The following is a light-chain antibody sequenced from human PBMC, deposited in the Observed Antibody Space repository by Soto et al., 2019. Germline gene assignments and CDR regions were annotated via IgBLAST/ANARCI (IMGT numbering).Light chain of an antibody. CDR1: QSVSSN. CDR3: QQYDNWPLT. J-gene: IGKJ4*01. Sequence: EIVMTQSPATLSVSPGERATLSCRASQSVSSNLACYQQKPGQAPRFLIYAASTRATGIPARFSGSGSGTEFTLTISRLQSEDFAVYYCQQYDNWPLTFGGGNKVEIK. CDR2: AAS. V-gene: IGKV3-15*01.